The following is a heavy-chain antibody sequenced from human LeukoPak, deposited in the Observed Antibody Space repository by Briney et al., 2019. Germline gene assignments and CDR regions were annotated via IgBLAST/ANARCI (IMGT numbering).Heavy chain of an antibody. CDR2: TYYSGST. CDR1: GGSVSSGSYY. V-gene: IGHV4-61*01. D-gene: IGHD4-17*01. Sequence: SETLSLTCTVSGGSVSSGSYYWSWIRQPPGKGLEWIGYTYYSGSTNYNPSLKSRVTISVDTSKNQFSLKLSSVTAADTAVYYCARELSTVTTFDYWGQGTLVTVSS. J-gene: IGHJ4*02. CDR3: ARELSTVTTFDY.